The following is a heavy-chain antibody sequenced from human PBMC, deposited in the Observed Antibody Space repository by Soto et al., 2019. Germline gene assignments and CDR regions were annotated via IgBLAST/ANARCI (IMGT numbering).Heavy chain of an antibody. J-gene: IGHJ4*02. Sequence: QVKLVQSGAEVKKPGASIKVSCKASGYSFATSGMTWVRQAPGQGLEWVGWISAYNGNSNYDQNLQDRVTMTTDTSTTTAYLEVRNLRSDDSAVYYCARAGQYYAASGYANWGQGTLVTVSS. V-gene: IGHV1-18*01. D-gene: IGHD3-22*01. CDR3: ARAGQYYAASGYAN. CDR2: ISAYNGNS. CDR1: GYSFATSG.